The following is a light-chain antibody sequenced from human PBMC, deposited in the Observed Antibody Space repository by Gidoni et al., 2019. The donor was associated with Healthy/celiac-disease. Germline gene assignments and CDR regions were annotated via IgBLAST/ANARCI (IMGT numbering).Light chain of an antibody. CDR3: QQSYSTET. CDR2: AAS. V-gene: IGKV1-39*01. Sequence: DIQMTQSPSSLSASVGDRVTITCRASQSISSYLNWYQQKPGKAPKLLIYAASSLQSGLPSRFSGSGSGTDFTITISILQPEDFATYYCQQSYSTETFGPGTKVEIK. J-gene: IGKJ3*01. CDR1: QSISSY.